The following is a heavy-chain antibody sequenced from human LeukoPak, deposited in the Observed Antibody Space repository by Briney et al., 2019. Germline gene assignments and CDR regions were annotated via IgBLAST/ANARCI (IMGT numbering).Heavy chain of an antibody. V-gene: IGHV1-2*02. J-gene: IGHJ1*01. CDR1: GYTFTVYY. CDR2: INPNSGGT. Sequence: ASVKVSCKASGYTFTVYYMHWVRQAPGQGLEWMGWINPNSGGTNYAQKFQGRVTMTRDTSISTAYMELSRLRSDDTAVYYCARAYGGPKQYFQHWGQGTLVTVSS. D-gene: IGHD4/OR15-4a*01. CDR3: ARAYGGPKQYFQH.